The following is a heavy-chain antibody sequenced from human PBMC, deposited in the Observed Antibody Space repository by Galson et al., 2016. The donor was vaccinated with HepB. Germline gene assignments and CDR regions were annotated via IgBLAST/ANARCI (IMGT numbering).Heavy chain of an antibody. V-gene: IGHV1-18*01. Sequence: SVKVSCKASGYTFTTSGISWVRQAPGQGLEWMGWISTYSGNTKYAQKFQGGLTLTTDSSTTTAYMELRSLRFDDTALYYCASDVQSRFDSWGQGTLVTVSS. CDR3: ASDVQSRFDS. CDR2: ISTYSGNT. CDR1: GYTFTTSG. J-gene: IGHJ4*02.